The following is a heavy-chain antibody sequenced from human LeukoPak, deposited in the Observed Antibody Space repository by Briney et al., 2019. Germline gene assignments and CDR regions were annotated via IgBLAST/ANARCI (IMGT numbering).Heavy chain of an antibody. J-gene: IGHJ3*02. CDR3: ARNYDSSGYYSFDAFDI. CDR1: GFTFSSYA. V-gene: IGHV3-30*04. D-gene: IGHD3-22*01. Sequence: GRSLRLSCAASGFTFSSYAMHWVRQAPGKGLEWVAVISYDGSNKYYADSVKGRFTISRDNSKNTLYLQMNSLRAEDTAVYYCARNYDSSGYYSFDAFDIWGQGTMVTVSS. CDR2: ISYDGSNK.